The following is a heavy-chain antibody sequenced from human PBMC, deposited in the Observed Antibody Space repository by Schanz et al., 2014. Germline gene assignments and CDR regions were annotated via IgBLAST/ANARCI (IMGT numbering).Heavy chain of an antibody. CDR1: GYTFISYG. V-gene: IGHV1-18*01. CDR3: ARAKRFGDMDV. CDR2: ISAYNGHT. Sequence: QVQLVQSGAEVKKPGASVKVSCKASGYTFISYGIKWVRQAPGQGLEWMGWISAYNGHTDYAQKLQGRVTLNTDTSTSTAYMELRNLRSDDTAVYYCARAKRFGDMDVWGQGTTVTVSS. J-gene: IGHJ6*02. D-gene: IGHD3-10*01.